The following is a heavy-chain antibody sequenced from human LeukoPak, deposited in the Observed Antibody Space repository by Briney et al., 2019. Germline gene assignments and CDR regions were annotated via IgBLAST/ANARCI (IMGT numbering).Heavy chain of an antibody. CDR3: ARGDGFSYNWFDP. CDR2: IYSGGST. D-gene: IGHD3/OR15-3a*01. J-gene: IGHJ5*02. V-gene: IGHV3-53*01. Sequence: GGSLRLSCAASGFTVSSNYMSWVRQAPGRGLEWVSVIYSGGSTYYADSVKGRFTISRDNSKNTLYLQMNSLRAEDTAVYYCARGDGFSYNWFDPWGQGTLVTVSS. CDR1: GFTVSSNY.